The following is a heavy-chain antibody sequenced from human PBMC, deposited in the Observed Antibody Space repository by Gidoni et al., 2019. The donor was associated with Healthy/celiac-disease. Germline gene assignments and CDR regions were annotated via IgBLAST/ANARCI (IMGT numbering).Heavy chain of an antibody. D-gene: IGHD6-19*01. J-gene: IGHJ3*02. CDR1: GGSISRVS. Sequence: QVQLQESGPGLVKPSETLSLTCTVSGGSISRVSRSWIRPPPGKGLEWIGYIYYCGRTNYNPSLKSRVTISVDTSKNQYSLKLSSVTAADTAVYYCARDTGPTHPISSGWQEDAFDIWGQGTMVTVSS. V-gene: IGHV4-59*01. CDR3: ARDTGPTHPISSGWQEDAFDI. CDR2: IYYCGRT.